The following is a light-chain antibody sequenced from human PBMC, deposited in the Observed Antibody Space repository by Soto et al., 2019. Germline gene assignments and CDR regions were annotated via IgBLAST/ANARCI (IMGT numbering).Light chain of an antibody. CDR1: NSNIGSNY. CDR2: RDN. Sequence: QSVVTQPPSVSGTPGQRVTISCSGYNSNIGSNYVYWYQQFPGTAPKLLIYRDNQRPSGVPDRFSGSKSGISASLAISGLRSEDEAEYYCAAWDDRLRGWVFGGGTKLTVL. V-gene: IGLV1-47*01. CDR3: AAWDDRLRGWV. J-gene: IGLJ3*02.